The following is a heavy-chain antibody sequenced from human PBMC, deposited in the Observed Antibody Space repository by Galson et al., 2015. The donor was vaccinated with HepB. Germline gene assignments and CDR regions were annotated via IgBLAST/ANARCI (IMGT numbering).Heavy chain of an antibody. V-gene: IGHV4-59*01. CDR2: IYYSGST. D-gene: IGHD6-13*01. CDR1: GGSISSYY. J-gene: IGHJ6*02. Sequence: LSLTCTVSGGSISSYYWSWIRQPPGKGLEWIGYIYYSGSTNYNPSLKSRVTISVDTSKNQFSLKLSSVTAADTAVYYCASRSSSWYSNYYYGMDVWGQGTTVTVSS. CDR3: ASRSSSWYSNYYYGMDV.